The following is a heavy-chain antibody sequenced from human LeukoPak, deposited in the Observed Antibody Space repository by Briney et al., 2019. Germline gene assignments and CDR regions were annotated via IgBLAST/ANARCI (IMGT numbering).Heavy chain of an antibody. CDR1: GGSSSGYF. D-gene: IGHD3-22*01. Sequence: SETLSLTCVVSGGSSSGYFWSWIRQPPGKGLEWIGEITPSGSTNYSPSLKSGVSISIDTSKKKLSLRLTSVTAADSAVYYCASSFYYDSRDYWGQGTLVTVSS. CDR2: ITPSGST. V-gene: IGHV4-34*01. CDR3: ASSFYYDSRDY. J-gene: IGHJ4*02.